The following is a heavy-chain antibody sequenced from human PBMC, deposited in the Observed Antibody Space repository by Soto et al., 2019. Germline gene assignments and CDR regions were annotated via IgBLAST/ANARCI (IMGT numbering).Heavy chain of an antibody. J-gene: IGHJ6*02. D-gene: IGHD3-3*01. CDR3: AREERSITIFGVEPIYYYSGMDV. V-gene: IGHV1-69*13. CDR1: GGTFSSYA. CDR2: IIPIFGTA. Sequence: SVKVSCKASGGTFSSYAISWVRQAPGQGLEWMGGIIPIFGTANYAQKFQGRVTITADESTSTAYMELSSLRSEDTAVYYCAREERSITIFGVEPIYYYSGMDVWGQGTTVTVSS.